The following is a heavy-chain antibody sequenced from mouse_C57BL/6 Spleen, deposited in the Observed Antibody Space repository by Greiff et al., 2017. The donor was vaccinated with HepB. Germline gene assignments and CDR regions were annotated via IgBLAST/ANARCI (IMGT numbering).Heavy chain of an antibody. V-gene: IGHV1-52*01. CDR2: IDPSDSET. CDR1: GYTFTSYW. D-gene: IGHD1-1*01. CDR3: ARMGSSYDY. J-gene: IGHJ2*01. Sequence: QVQLQQPGAELVRPGSSVKLSCKASGYTFTSYWMHWVKQRPIQGLEWIGNIDPSDSETHYNQKFKDKATLTVDKSSSTAYMQRSSLTSEDSAVYYCARMGSSYDYWGQGTTLTVSS.